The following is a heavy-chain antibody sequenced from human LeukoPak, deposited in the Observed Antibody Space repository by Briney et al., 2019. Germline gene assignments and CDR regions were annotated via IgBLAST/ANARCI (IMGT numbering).Heavy chain of an antibody. CDR2: ISGYNGNT. D-gene: IGHD4-17*01. Sequence: ASVKVSCKASGYTSTSYGISWVRQAPGQGLEWMGWISGYNGNTNYAQKFQGRVTITADESTSTAYMELSSLRSEDTAVYYCARDLTTVTTGYYYYYMDVWGKGTTVTISS. CDR1: GYTSTSYG. J-gene: IGHJ6*03. V-gene: IGHV1-18*01. CDR3: ARDLTTVTTGYYYYYMDV.